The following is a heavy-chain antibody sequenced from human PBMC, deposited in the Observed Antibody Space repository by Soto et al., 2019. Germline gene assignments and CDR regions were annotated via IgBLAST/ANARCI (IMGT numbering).Heavy chain of an antibody. CDR1: GFTFSSYS. CDR3: ARDPYYDILTGYYSDY. D-gene: IGHD3-9*01. V-gene: IGHV3-48*01. Sequence: EVQLVESGGGLVQPGGSLRLSCAASGFTFSSYSMNWVRQAPGKGLEWVSYISSSSSTIYYADSVKGRFTISRDNAKNSLYLQMNGLRAEDTAVYYCARDPYYDILTGYYSDYWGQGTLVTVSS. CDR2: ISSSSSTI. J-gene: IGHJ4*02.